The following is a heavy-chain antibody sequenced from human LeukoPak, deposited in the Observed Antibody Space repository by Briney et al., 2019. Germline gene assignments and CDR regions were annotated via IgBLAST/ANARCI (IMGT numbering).Heavy chain of an antibody. D-gene: IGHD1-26*01. CDR3: ARSHVGWVGYYDYYIDL. V-gene: IGHV1-2*02. Sequence: ASVKVSFKPAGYTFTGYYMRVVRLAPGQGLEWMGWINPNSGGTNYAQKFQGRVTMTRDTSISTAYMELSRLRSDDTAVYYCARSHVGWVGYYDYYIDLWGKRTTVTVSS. CDR1: GYTFTGYY. CDR2: INPNSGGT. J-gene: IGHJ6*03.